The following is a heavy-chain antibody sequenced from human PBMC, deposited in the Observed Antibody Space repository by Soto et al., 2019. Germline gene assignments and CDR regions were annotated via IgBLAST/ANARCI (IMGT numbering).Heavy chain of an antibody. CDR2: ISTYNGNT. CDR3: ASDTMHGYIYGFDD. CDR1: GYTFTNYG. D-gene: IGHD5-18*01. V-gene: IGHV1-18*01. J-gene: IGHJ4*02. Sequence: QVQLVQSGTEVKKPGASVKVSCKASGYTFTNYGISWVRQAPGQGLEWMGWISTYNGNTNYAQKLQGRVTMTTHTSTRRAYMELRSLRSEDTAVYYCASDTMHGYIYGFDDCGQGTLVTVSS.